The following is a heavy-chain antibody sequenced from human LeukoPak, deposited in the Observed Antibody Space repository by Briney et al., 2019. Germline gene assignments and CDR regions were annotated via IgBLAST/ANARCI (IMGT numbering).Heavy chain of an antibody. CDR1: GFTFSSYA. CDR2: ISSSSSAI. CDR3: ARVNDYGDYEVDY. V-gene: IGHV3-21*01. J-gene: IGHJ4*02. Sequence: GGSLRLSCAASGFTFSSYAMSWVRQAPGKGLEWVSSISSSSSAIYHADSVKGRFTISRDNSKNTLYPQMNSLRAEDTAVYYCARVNDYGDYEVDYWGQGTLVTVSS. D-gene: IGHD4-17*01.